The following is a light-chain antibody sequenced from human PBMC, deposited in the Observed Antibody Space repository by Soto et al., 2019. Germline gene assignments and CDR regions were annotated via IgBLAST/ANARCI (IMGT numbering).Light chain of an antibody. V-gene: IGKV3-20*01. CDR2: GAS. J-gene: IGKJ4*01. CDR3: QHYGSLVLT. CDR1: QSVSSSY. Sequence: EIVLTQSPGTLSLSPGERATLSCRASQSVSSSYLAWYQQKPGQAPRLLIYGASSRATGIPDRFSGSGSGKDCTLTISRLEPEDLAVYYCQHYGSLVLTFGGGTKVEIK.